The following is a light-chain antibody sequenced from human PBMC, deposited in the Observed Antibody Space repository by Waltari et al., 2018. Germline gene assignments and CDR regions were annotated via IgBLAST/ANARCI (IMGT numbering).Light chain of an antibody. CDR2: KAS. V-gene: IGKV1-5*03. CDR1: QSVSIW. J-gene: IGKJ1*01. CDR3: QQYNSYSRT. Sequence: DIQMTQSPRTPSASVGDRVTIPCRASQSVSIWLAWYQQKPGKAPNLLIYKASTLESGVPSRFSGSGSGTECTLTISSLQPDDFATYYCQQYNSYSRTFGQGTKVEI.